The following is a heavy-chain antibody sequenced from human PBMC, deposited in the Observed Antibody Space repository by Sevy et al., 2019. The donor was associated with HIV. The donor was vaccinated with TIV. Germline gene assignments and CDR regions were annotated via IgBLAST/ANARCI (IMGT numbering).Heavy chain of an antibody. D-gene: IGHD6-6*01. V-gene: IGHV1-69*13. Sequence: ASVKVSCKASGGTFSSYAISWVRQAPGQGLEWMGGIIPIFGTANYAQKFQGRVTLTADESTSTAYMELSSLRSEDTAVYYCARCIAARPDYNWFDAWGQGTLVTVSS. J-gene: IGHJ5*02. CDR2: IIPIFGTA. CDR1: GGTFSSYA. CDR3: ARCIAARPDYNWFDA.